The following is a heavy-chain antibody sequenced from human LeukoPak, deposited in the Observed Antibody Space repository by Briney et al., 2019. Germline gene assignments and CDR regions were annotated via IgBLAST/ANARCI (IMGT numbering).Heavy chain of an antibody. CDR3: ATDIAPYGMDV. V-gene: IGHV3-66*01. CDR1: GFTVSSNY. D-gene: IGHD6-13*01. Sequence: GSLRLSCAASGFTVSSNYMSWVRQAPGKGLEWVSVIYSGGSTYYADSVKGRFTISRDNSKNTLYLQMNSLRAEDTAVYYCATDIAPYGMDVWGQGATVTVSS. CDR2: IYSGGST. J-gene: IGHJ6*02.